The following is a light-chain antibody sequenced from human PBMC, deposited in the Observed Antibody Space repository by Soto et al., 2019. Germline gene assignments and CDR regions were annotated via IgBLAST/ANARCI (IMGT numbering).Light chain of an antibody. CDR3: QQYHNLPLT. Sequence: DIQMTQSPSSLSASVGDRVTITCQASQDISNYLNWYQQKPGKAPKLLIYDASNLETGVPSRFSGSGSGTDFTFTISSLQPEDVATHYCQQYHNLPLTFGGGTKVEIK. CDR2: DAS. CDR1: QDISNY. J-gene: IGKJ4*01. V-gene: IGKV1-33*01.